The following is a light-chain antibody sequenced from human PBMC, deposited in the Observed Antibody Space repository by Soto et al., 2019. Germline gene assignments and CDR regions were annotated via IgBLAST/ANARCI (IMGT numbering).Light chain of an antibody. CDR1: SSNIGDNY. Sequence: QSVLTQPPSVSAAPGLKVTISCSGRSSNIGDNYVSWYQHPPGTAPKLLIYEDNKRPSGIPDRFSGSKSGTSATLGIIGLLAGDEADYYCATWDSSLSAGVFGTGTKVTVL. CDR2: EDN. J-gene: IGLJ1*01. CDR3: ATWDSSLSAGV. V-gene: IGLV1-51*02.